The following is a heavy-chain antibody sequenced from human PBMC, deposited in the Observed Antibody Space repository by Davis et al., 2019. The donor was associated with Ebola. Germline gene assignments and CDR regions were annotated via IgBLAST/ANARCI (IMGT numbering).Heavy chain of an antibody. V-gene: IGHV4-4*02. CDR3: ARDLYDSSGYMIYFDY. CDR1: GGSISSSNW. D-gene: IGHD3-22*01. J-gene: IGHJ4*02. CDR2: IYHGGIT. Sequence: MPSETLSLTCAVSGGSISSSNWWSWVRQPLGKGLEWIGEIYHGGITNYNPSLKSRVTISVDKSKNQFSLKLTSVTAADTAMYYCARDLYDSSGYMIYFDYWGQGTLVTVSS.